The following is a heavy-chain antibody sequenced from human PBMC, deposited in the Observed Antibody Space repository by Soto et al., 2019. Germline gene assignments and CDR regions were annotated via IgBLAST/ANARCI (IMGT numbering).Heavy chain of an antibody. V-gene: IGHV4-59*01. CDR1: GGSISSYY. D-gene: IGHD4-17*01. Sequence: PETLSVTCTVSGGSISSYYWSWIRQPPGKGLEWIGYIYYSGSTNYNPSLKSRVTISVDTSKNQFSLKLSSVTAADTAVYYCARADGDYEIYFDYWGQGTLVTVSS. CDR2: IYYSGST. CDR3: ARADGDYEIYFDY. J-gene: IGHJ4*02.